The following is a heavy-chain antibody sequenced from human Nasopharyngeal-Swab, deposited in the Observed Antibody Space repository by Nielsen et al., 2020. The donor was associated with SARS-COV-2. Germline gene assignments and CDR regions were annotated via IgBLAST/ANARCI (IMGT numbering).Heavy chain of an antibody. V-gene: IGHV3-23*01. CDR1: GFTFSSYA. D-gene: IGHD2-2*01. Sequence: GGSLRLSCAASGFTFSSYAMSWVRQAPGKGLEWVSAISGSGGSTYYADSVKGRFTISRDNSKNTLYLQMNSLRAEDTAVYYCAKAVPAAIGVEPDYYYMDVWGKGTTVTVSS. J-gene: IGHJ6*03. CDR2: ISGSGGST. CDR3: AKAVPAAIGVEPDYYYMDV.